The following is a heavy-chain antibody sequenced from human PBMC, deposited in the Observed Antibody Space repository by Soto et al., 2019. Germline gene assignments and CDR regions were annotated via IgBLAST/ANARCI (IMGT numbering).Heavy chain of an antibody. CDR3: ARLGGYCSTTSCYGYYGMDV. D-gene: IGHD2-2*01. Sequence: PSETLSLTCTVSGDSISSYSWSWIRQPPGKGLVWIGDIHYNGNTKYSPSLKSRVTMSVDTSKNQFSLKVSSVTAADTAVYYCARLGGYCSTTSCYGYYGMDVWGQGTTVTVSS. V-gene: IGHV4-59*08. CDR2: IHYNGNT. CDR1: GDSISSYS. J-gene: IGHJ6*02.